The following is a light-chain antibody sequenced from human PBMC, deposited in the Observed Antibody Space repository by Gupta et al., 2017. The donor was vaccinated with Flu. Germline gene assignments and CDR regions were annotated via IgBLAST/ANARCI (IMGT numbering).Light chain of an antibody. CDR1: QPIGTF. V-gene: IGKV1-5*03. CDR2: KAS. Sequence: PSTLSASVGDRVTIPCRASQPIGTFLAWYQQKPGKAPKLLIYKASNLESGVPSRFNGSGSGTEFTLTITSLQPEDFATYYCQQDNNYPYTFGQGTKVDIK. CDR3: QQDNNYPYT. J-gene: IGKJ2*01.